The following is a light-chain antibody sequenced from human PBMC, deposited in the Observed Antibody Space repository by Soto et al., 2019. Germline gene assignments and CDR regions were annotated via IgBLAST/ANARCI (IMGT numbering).Light chain of an antibody. CDR1: QSVDIN. Sequence: EIVMTQSPASLSVSPGERDTLSCRASQSVDINVAWYQQKPGQAPRLVIYGASTRATGIPARFSGSGSGTDFTLTISSLQSEDFAIYYCQQYINWLSDTFVQGTKLEI. V-gene: IGKV3-15*01. CDR3: QQYINWLSDT. J-gene: IGKJ2*01. CDR2: GAS.